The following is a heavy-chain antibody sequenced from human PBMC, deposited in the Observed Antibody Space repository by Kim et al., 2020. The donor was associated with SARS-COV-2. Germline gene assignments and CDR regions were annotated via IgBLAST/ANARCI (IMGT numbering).Heavy chain of an antibody. CDR1: GFTLSLYS. J-gene: IGHJ3*02. D-gene: IGHD3-10*01. CDR2: ISGTGTIT. CDR3: VRENYLAFVI. Sequence: GGSLRLSCATSGFTLSLYSMNWVRQSPGKGLEWVSHISGTGTITKHADSVRGRFTISIDNAKNSLFLQMNGLRAEDTAVYYCVRENYLAFVIWVQGTMVT. V-gene: IGHV3-48*04.